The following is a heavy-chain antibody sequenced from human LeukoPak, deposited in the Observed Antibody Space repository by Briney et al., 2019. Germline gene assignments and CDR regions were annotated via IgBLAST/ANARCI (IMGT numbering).Heavy chain of an antibody. V-gene: IGHV4-59*01. CDR3: ARDRLQFVLDY. CDR1: GGSISSYY. Sequence: SETLSPTCTVSGGSISSYYWSWIRQPPGKGLEWIGYIYYSGSTNYNPSLKSRVTISVDTSKNQFSLKLSSVTAADTAVYYCARDRLQFVLDYWGQGTLVTVSS. D-gene: IGHD5-24*01. J-gene: IGHJ4*02. CDR2: IYYSGST.